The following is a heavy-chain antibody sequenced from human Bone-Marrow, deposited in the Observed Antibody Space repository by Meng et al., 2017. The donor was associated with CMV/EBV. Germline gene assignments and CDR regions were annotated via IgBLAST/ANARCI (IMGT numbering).Heavy chain of an antibody. D-gene: IGHD2-21*02. CDR2: FYYNGST. J-gene: IGHJ3*02. CDR3: ARGKVTDDAFDI. Sequence: GSLRLSCTVSGCSISGYYWSWIRQPPGKGLEWIGYFYYNGSTYYNPSLKSRVAISVDTSKNQFSLKLSSVTAADTAVYYCARGKVTDDAFDIWGQGTIVAASS. CDR1: GCSISGYY. V-gene: IGHV4-59*01.